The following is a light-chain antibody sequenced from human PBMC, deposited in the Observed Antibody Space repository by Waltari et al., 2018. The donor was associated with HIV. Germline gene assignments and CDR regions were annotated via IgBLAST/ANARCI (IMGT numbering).Light chain of an antibody. CDR1: RRDVGAYNY. Sequence: QSALTQPASVSESPGQSITISCTGTRRDVGAYNYVSWYQQHPGKAPKLMIYDVTNRPSGVSSRFSGSKSGNTASLTISGLQAEDEANYYCSSYTRSSTRVFGGGTKLTVL. V-gene: IGLV2-14*03. CDR2: DVT. J-gene: IGLJ3*02. CDR3: SSYTRSSTRV.